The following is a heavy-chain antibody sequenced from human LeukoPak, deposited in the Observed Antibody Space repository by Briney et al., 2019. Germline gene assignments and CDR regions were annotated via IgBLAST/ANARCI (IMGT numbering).Heavy chain of an antibody. Sequence: ASVKVSCKASAYTFTSYDINWVRQATGQGLEWMGWMNPNSGNTGYAQKFQGRVTITRNTSISTAYMELSSLRSEDTAVYYCAKSIAVAGTAGGRTFDYWGQGTLVTVSS. J-gene: IGHJ4*02. CDR2: MNPNSGNT. V-gene: IGHV1-8*03. D-gene: IGHD6-19*01. CDR1: AYTFTSYD. CDR3: AKSIAVAGTAGGRTFDY.